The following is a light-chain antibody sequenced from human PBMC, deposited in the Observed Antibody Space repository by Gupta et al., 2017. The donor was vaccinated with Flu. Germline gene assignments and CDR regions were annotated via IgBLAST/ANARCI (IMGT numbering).Light chain of an antibody. CDR1: SSDVGGYNY. Sequence: SALTQPASVSGSPGQSITISCTGTSSDVGGYNYVSCYQQHPGKAPKLMIYEVTNRPSGVSKRFSGSKSGNTASLTISGLQAEDEADYYCSSYTRSSAWVFGGGTKLTVL. V-gene: IGLV2-14*01. CDR2: EVT. CDR3: SSYTRSSAWV. J-gene: IGLJ3*02.